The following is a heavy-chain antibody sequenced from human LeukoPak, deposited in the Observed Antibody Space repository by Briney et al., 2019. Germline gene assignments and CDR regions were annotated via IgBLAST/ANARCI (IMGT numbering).Heavy chain of an antibody. CDR1: GGSISSYY. CDR2: IDTSGNT. V-gene: IGHV4-4*07. CDR3: ARVSSSWYQDWYFDL. D-gene: IGHD6-13*01. J-gene: IGHJ2*01. Sequence: SETLSLTCTVSGGSISSYYWSWIRQPPGKGLEWIGRIDTSGNTNYKPSLKSRVTMSVDTSKKQFSLKLSSVTAADTAVYYCARVSSSWYQDWYFDLWGRGTLVTVSS.